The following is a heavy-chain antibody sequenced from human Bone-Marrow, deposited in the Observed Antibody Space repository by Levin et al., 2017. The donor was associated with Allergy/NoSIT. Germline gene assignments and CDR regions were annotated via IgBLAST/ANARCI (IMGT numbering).Heavy chain of an antibody. D-gene: IGHD3-22*01. Sequence: GESLKISCAASGFTVSSHYMSWVRQAPGKGLEWVSVIYSGGSTYYADSVKGRFTISRDNSKNTLYLQMNSLRAEDTAVYYCARGGPEPPEDYYDSSGYCSPSPRAFDIWGQGTMVTVSS. CDR1: GFTVSSHY. V-gene: IGHV3-53*01. J-gene: IGHJ3*02. CDR2: IYSGGST. CDR3: ARGGPEPPEDYYDSSGYCSPSPRAFDI.